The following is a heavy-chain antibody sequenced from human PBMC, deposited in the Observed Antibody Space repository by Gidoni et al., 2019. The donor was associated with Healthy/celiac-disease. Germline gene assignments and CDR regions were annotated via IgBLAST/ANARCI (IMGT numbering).Heavy chain of an antibody. J-gene: IGHJ4*02. CDR2: IKQDGSEK. CDR1: GFTFSSYW. V-gene: IGHV3-7*01. Sequence: EVQLVESGGGLVQPGGSLRLSCAASGFTFSSYWMSWVRQAPGKGLEWVANIKQDGSEKYYVDSVKGRFTISRDNAKNSLYLQMNSLRAEDTAVYYCARETGVYYDSGFFDYWGQGTLVTVSS. CDR3: ARETGVYYDSGFFDY. D-gene: IGHD3-22*01.